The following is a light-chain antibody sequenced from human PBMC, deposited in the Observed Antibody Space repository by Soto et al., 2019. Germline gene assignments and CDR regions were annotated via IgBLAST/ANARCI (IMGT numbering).Light chain of an antibody. CDR3: QSYDSSLSGSGV. V-gene: IGLV1-40*01. CDR1: SSNIGAGYD. CDR2: GNS. Sequence: QSGLTQPPSVSGAPVQRVTISCTGSSSNIGAGYDVHWYQQLPGTAPKLLIYGNSNRPSGVPDRFSGSKSGTSASLAITGLQAEDEADYYCQSYDSSLSGSGVFGTGTKVTVL. J-gene: IGLJ1*01.